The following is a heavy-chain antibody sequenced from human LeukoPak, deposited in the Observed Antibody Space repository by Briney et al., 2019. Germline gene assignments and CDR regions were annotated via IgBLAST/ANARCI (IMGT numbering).Heavy chain of an antibody. CDR3: TTNDAFDI. CDR2: IKRSGGTT. CDR1: GFTFSNAW. V-gene: IGHV3-15*01. Sequence: GGSLRLSCAASGFTFSNAWMSWVRQAPGKGLEWVGRIKRSGGTTELAAPVKGGFTISRDDSKKTLYLQMSSLKTEDTAVYYCTTNDAFDIWGQGTMVTVSS. J-gene: IGHJ3*02.